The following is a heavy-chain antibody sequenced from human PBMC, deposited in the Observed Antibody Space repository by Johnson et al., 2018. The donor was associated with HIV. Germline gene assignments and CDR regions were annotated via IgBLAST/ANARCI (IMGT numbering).Heavy chain of an antibody. V-gene: IGHV3-66*01. J-gene: IGHJ3*02. CDR1: GFAVSGYY. Sequence: VQLVESGGGLVQPGGSLRLSCAASGFAVSGYYMSWVRQAPGKGLEWVSVLFSGDTTYYADSVNGRFTISRDNSKNTLYLQMNSLRAEDTAVYYCARACRDGYTCDVFDIWGQGTLVTVSS. CDR3: ARACRDGYTCDVFDI. CDR2: LFSGDTT. D-gene: IGHD5-24*01.